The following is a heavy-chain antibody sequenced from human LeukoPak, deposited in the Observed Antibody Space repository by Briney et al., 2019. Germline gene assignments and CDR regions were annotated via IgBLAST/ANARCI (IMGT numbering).Heavy chain of an antibody. V-gene: IGHV3-48*03. Sequence: QPGGSLRLSCAASGFTFSSYEMNWVCQAPGEGLEWVSYISRSGNTIYYADSAEGRFTISRDNVKNSLYLQMSSLRAEDAALYYCARRLYSSSWYAFDYWGQGTLVTVSS. J-gene: IGHJ4*02. CDR1: GFTFSSYE. CDR2: ISRSGNTI. D-gene: IGHD6-13*01. CDR3: ARRLYSSSWYAFDY.